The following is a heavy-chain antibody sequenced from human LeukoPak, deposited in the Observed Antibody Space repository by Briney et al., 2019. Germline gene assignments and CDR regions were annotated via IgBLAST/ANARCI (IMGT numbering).Heavy chain of an antibody. CDR2: IGISGSTK. J-gene: IGHJ4*02. CDR3: ARTYYDFLTGYSVEYYFDY. D-gene: IGHD3-9*01. CDR1: GFTFSSFE. Sequence: GGSLRLSCAASGFTFSSFEMNWVRQAPGKGLEWVSYIGISGSTKYYADSVKGRFTISRDNAKNSLYLQMNSLRAEDTALYYCARTYYDFLTGYSVEYYFDYWGQGTLVTVSS. V-gene: IGHV3-48*03.